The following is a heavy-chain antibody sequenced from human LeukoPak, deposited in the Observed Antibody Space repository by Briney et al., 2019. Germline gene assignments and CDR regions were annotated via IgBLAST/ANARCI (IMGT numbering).Heavy chain of an antibody. V-gene: IGHV4-59*08. Sequence: SETLSLTCTVSGGSISSYYWSWIRQPPGKGLEWIGYIYYSGTTNYNPSLKSRVTISVDTSKHQFSLKLSSVTAADTAVYYCARLGYSYGYGSWGQGTLVTVSS. CDR3: ARLGYSYGYGS. D-gene: IGHD5-18*01. CDR1: GGSISSYY. CDR2: IYYSGTT. J-gene: IGHJ5*02.